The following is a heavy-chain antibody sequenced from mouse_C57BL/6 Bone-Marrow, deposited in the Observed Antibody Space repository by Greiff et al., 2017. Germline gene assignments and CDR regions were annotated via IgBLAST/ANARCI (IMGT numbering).Heavy chain of an antibody. J-gene: IGHJ2*01. CDR3: ARDGAYDDYYSYYFDY. D-gene: IGHD2-3*01. V-gene: IGHV1-76*01. CDR1: GYTFTDYY. CDR2: IYPGSGNT. Sequence: QVQLQQSGAELVRPGASVKLSCKASGYTFTDYYINWVKQRPGQGLEWIARIYPGSGNTYYNEKFKGKATLTAEKSSSTAYMQLSSLPSEDSAVYFSARDGAYDDYYSYYFDYWGQGTTLTVSS.